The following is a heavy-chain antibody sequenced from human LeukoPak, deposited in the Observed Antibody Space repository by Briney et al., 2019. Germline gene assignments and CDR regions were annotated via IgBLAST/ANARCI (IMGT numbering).Heavy chain of an antibody. D-gene: IGHD2-15*01. Sequence: GASVKVSCKASGYTFTSYYMHWVRQAPGQGLEWMGIINPSGGSTSYAQKFQGRVTMTTDTSTSTAYMELRSLRSDDTAMYYCARDQEGSLGYCSGGSCCEFDYWGQGTLVTVSS. V-gene: IGHV1-46*01. J-gene: IGHJ4*02. CDR1: GYTFTSYY. CDR2: INPSGGST. CDR3: ARDQEGSLGYCSGGSCCEFDY.